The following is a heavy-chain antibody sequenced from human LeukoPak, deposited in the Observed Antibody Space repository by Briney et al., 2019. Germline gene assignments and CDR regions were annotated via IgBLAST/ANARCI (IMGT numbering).Heavy chain of an antibody. D-gene: IGHD3-22*01. CDR3: ARAVVFYYDGSGYSTTFDY. V-gene: IGHV4-59*01. Sequence: PSETLSLTCTVSGGSTSSYYWSWIRQPPGKGLEWIGYIYYSGSTSYTPPLKSRVTISLDTSKNQFSLKVRSVTAADTAVYYCARAVVFYYDGSGYSTTFDYWGQGTLVTVSS. J-gene: IGHJ4*02. CDR1: GGSTSSYY. CDR2: IYYSGST.